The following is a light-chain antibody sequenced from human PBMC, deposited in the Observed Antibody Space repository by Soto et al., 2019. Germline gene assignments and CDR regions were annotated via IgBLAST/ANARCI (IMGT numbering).Light chain of an antibody. CDR1: SSDVGGYDY. J-gene: IGLJ2*01. Sequence: QSALTQPASVSGSPGQSITISCTGTSSDVGGYDYVSWYQHFPGKAPKLIIYEVSNRPSGVSNRFSGSKSGNTASLTISGLQAEDEADYYCSSYTSRITLDVVFGGGTKLTVL. V-gene: IGLV2-14*01. CDR2: EVS. CDR3: SSYTSRITLDVV.